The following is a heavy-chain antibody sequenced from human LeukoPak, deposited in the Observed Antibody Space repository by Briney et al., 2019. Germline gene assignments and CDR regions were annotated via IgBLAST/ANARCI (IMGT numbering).Heavy chain of an antibody. V-gene: IGHV3-23*01. Sequence: GGSLRLSCATSGFTFNTYGMSWVRQAPGKGLEWVSSISDNGVRTHYADSVKGRFTISRDSARNSPFLEMNSVRAEDTAVYYCARDYGVGGDYERYFDLWGRGTLVTVSS. CDR2: ISDNGVRT. J-gene: IGHJ2*01. CDR3: ARDYGVGGDYERYFDL. D-gene: IGHD2-21*02. CDR1: GFTFNTYG.